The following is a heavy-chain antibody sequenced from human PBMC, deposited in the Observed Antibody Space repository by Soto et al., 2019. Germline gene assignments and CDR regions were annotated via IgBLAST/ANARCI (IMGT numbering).Heavy chain of an antibody. V-gene: IGHV3-9*01. J-gene: IGHJ3*02. CDR2: ISWNSGSV. CDR1: GFTFGDYD. CDR3: VLDGLLSIFGLVYDRDNI. D-gene: IGHD3-3*01. Sequence: GGSLRLSCAGSGFTFGDYDMHWVRQAPGKGLEWVSGISWNSGSVDYADSVKGRFTISRDNAKNSLHLQMNSLRVEDTAMYFCVLDGLLSIFGLVYDRDNIWSQGTMVTGSS.